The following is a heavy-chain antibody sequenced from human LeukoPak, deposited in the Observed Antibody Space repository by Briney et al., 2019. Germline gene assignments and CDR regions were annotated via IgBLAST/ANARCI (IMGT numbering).Heavy chain of an antibody. CDR3: ARVAPTCSTSCFDI. Sequence: GGSLRLSCSASGFTFSSYSMNWVRQAPGKGLEWVSSISSSSSYIYYADSVKGRFTISRDNAKNSLYLQMNSLRAEDTAVYYCARVAPTCSTSCFDIWGQGTMVTVSS. V-gene: IGHV3-21*01. CDR2: ISSSSSYI. D-gene: IGHD2-2*01. J-gene: IGHJ3*02. CDR1: GFTFSSYS.